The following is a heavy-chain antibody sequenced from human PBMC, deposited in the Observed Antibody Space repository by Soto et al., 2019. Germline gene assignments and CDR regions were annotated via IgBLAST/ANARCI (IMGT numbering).Heavy chain of an antibody. Sequence: QVQLVESGGGLVKPGGSLRLSCAASGFTFSDYYMSWIRQAPGKGLEWVSYISNSGRTLYYADSMKGRFTISRDNARNSLFLQMNSLRSDDTAVYYWARDLVAVSGGVYSSSSGGYFFDFWGQGTLVTVSS. J-gene: IGHJ4*02. V-gene: IGHV3-11*01. CDR1: GFTFSDYY. D-gene: IGHD6-6*01. CDR3: ARDLVAVSGGVYSSSSGGYFFDF. CDR2: ISNSGRTL.